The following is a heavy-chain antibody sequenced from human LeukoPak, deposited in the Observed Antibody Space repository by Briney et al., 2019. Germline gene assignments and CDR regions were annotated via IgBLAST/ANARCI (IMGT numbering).Heavy chain of an antibody. V-gene: IGHV3-30*03. Sequence: QPGGSLRLSCAASGFTFSSYGMHWVRQAPGKGLEWVAVISYDGSNKYYADSVKGRFTISRDNSKNTLYLQMNSLRAEDTAVYYCATQSTTGWEPADWGQGTLVTVSS. CDR2: ISYDGSNK. CDR3: ATQSTTGWEPAD. D-gene: IGHD1-26*01. CDR1: GFTFSSYG. J-gene: IGHJ4*02.